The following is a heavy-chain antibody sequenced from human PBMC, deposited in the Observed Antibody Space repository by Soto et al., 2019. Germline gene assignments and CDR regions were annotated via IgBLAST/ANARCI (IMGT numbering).Heavy chain of an antibody. Sequence: QVQLVQSGAEVKKPGASVKVSCKAFGYTFTVVYMHWVRQAPGQGLERMGWINPNSGGTNYAQKFQGRATMTRDTSISTASREPSRLKSDDTAVYYGARLPAATTVATPAADFDYCRQGSLVAVAS. CDR3: ARLPAATTVATPAADFDY. CDR2: INPNSGGT. J-gene: IGHJ4*02. CDR1: GYTFTVVY. D-gene: IGHD2-2*01. V-gene: IGHV1-2*02.